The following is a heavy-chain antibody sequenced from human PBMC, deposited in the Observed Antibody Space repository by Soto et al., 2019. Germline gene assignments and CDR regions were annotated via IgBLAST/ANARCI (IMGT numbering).Heavy chain of an antibody. V-gene: IGHV1-69*06. CDR3: ERGAGKMVRGVKLYYYYAMDV. Sequence: SVKVSCKSSVCTFSNYSISWVRPAPGQGLAWMGGIIPISGTVKYAQKFQVRVTITADKFTSTAYMELSRLRSEDTAVDYCERGAGKMVRGVKLYYYYAMDVWGQGTMVTVSS. J-gene: IGHJ6*02. CDR2: IIPISGTV. CDR1: VCTFSNYS. D-gene: IGHD3-10*01.